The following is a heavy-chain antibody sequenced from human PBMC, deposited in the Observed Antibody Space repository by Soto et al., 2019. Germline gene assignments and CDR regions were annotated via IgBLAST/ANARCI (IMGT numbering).Heavy chain of an antibody. J-gene: IGHJ4*02. CDR2: IYYSGST. D-gene: IGHD1-26*01. Sequence: SETLSLTCTFSDSSVSSGGYYWSWNRQHPGKGLEWIGYIYYSGSTYYNPSLKSRVTISVDTSKNQFSLKLSSVTAADTAVYHCARGGGSPYHIPELAFWGWGTLLPVSS. CDR3: ARGGGSPYHIPELAF. V-gene: IGHV4-31*03. CDR1: DSSVSSGGYY.